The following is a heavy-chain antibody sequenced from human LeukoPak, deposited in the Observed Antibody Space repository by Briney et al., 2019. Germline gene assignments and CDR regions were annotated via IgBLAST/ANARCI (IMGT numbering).Heavy chain of an antibody. Sequence: PGGSLRLSCAASGFTFGGYAMAWVRQAPGKGLEWVSSITDSGDVTYYTDSVKGRFTISRDNSKSTLYLQMNSLTAEDTALYFCAKGQTGAPSFYYFFYLDGWGKGSTVIVSS. CDR3: AKGQTGAPSFYYFFYLDG. CDR2: ITDSGDVT. V-gene: IGHV3-23*01. J-gene: IGHJ6*03. D-gene: IGHD2-8*02. CDR1: GFTFGGYA.